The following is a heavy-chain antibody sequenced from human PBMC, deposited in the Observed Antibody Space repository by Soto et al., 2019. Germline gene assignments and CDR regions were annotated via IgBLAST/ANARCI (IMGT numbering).Heavy chain of an antibody. CDR3: ARGGSGYDSFDY. J-gene: IGHJ4*02. D-gene: IGHD5-12*01. V-gene: IGHV1-69*02. CDR2: IIPILGIA. CDR1: GGTFSSYT. Sequence: QVQLVQSGAEVKKPGSSVKVSCKASGGTFSSYTISWVRQSPGQGLEWMGRIIPILGIANYAQKFQGRVTITADKATSTAYMDLSSLRSEDTAVYYCARGGSGYDSFDYWGQGTLVTVSS.